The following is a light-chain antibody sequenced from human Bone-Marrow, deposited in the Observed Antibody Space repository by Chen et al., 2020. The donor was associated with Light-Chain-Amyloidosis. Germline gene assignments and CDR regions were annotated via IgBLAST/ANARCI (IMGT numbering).Light chain of an antibody. CDR2: TVS. J-gene: IGLJ1*01. CDR1: SGVVGTYNY. Sequence: QSALTQPASVSGSPGQSITISCTGTSGVVGTYNYVSWYQQHPGIAPKVMIYTVSNRPSGVSNRFSGSKSGNTASLTISGLQAEDEANYYCSSFTSSSSYVFGPGTKVTVL. V-gene: IGLV2-14*01. CDR3: SSFTSSSSYV.